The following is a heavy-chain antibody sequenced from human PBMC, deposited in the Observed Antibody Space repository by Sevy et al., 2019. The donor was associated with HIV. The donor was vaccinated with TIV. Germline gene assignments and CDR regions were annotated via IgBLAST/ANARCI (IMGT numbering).Heavy chain of an antibody. Sequence: GGSLRLSCAASGFTFSTYGMQWVRQAPGKGLEWVAFIWYDGSKKYYADSVKGRFTISRDNSKNTLYLQMNSLRAEDTAVYYCANGDFYFDYWGQGTLVTVSS. CDR1: GFTFSTYG. CDR2: IWYDGSKK. CDR3: ANGDFYFDY. V-gene: IGHV3-30*02. D-gene: IGHD2-21*02. J-gene: IGHJ4*02.